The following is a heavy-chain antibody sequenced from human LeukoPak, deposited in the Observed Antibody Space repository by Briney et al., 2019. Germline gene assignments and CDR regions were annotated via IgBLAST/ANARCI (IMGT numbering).Heavy chain of an antibody. D-gene: IGHD3-16*01. V-gene: IGHV4-61*02. CDR2: IYTSGST. Sequence: PSETLSLTCTVSGGSISSGSYYWSWTRQPAGKGLEWIGRIYTSGSTNYNPSLKSRVTISVDTSKNQFSLKLSSVTAADTAVYYCARGRRGITFGAVIARWGQGTLVTVSS. CDR3: ARGRRGITFGAVIAR. CDR1: GGSISSGSYY. J-gene: IGHJ5*02.